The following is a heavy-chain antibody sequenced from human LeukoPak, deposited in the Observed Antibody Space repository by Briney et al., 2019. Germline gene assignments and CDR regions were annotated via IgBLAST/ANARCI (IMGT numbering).Heavy chain of an antibody. D-gene: IGHD4-23*01. J-gene: IGHJ4*02. V-gene: IGHV3-23*01. CDR3: AKDPIGVSTVVTGGFSY. CDR2: ISGSGGST. CDR1: GFTFSSYA. Sequence: PGGSLRLSCAASGFTFSSYAMSWVRQAPGKGLEWVSAISGSGGSTYYADSVKGRFTISRDNSKNTLYLQMNSLRAEDTAVYYCAKDPIGVSTVVTGGFSYWGQGTLVTVSS.